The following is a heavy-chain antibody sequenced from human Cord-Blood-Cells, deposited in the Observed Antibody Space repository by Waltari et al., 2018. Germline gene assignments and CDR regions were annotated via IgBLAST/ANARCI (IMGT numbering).Heavy chain of an antibody. J-gene: IGHJ4*02. CDR3: ARNRVLWFGELSLDY. D-gene: IGHD3-10*01. Sequence: QVQLQQWGAGLLKPSETLSLTCAVYGGSFSGYYWSWIRQPPGKGLEWIGEINHSGSTNSNPSLKSRVTISVDTSKNQFSLKLSSVTAADTAVYYCARNRVLWFGELSLDYWGQGTLVTVSS. CDR2: INHSGST. CDR1: GGSFSGYY. V-gene: IGHV4-34*01.